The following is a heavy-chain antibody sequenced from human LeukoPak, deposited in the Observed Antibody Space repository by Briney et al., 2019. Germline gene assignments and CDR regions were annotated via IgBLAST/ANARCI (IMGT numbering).Heavy chain of an antibody. V-gene: IGHV3-23*01. CDR1: GFTFSSYA. CDR2: IRSSGGST. Sequence: GGSLRLSCAASGFTFSSYAMSWVRQAPGKGLEWVSTIRSSGGSTYYADSVKGRFTISRDNSKNTLFLQMNSLRAEDTAVYYCARGTYYGSGSYPFYWGQGTLVTVSS. CDR3: ARGTYYGSGSYPFY. D-gene: IGHD3-10*01. J-gene: IGHJ4*02.